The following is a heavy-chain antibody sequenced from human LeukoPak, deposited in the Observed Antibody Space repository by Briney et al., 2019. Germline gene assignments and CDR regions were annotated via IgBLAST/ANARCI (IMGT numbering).Heavy chain of an antibody. V-gene: IGHV3-48*01. D-gene: IGHD1-26*01. CDR3: ARDQEWELHPYYYYGMDV. J-gene: IGHJ6*02. CDR1: GFTFSSYS. Sequence: PGGSLRLSCAASGFTFSSYSMNWVRQAPGKGLEWVSYISSSSSTIYYADSVKGRFTISRDNAKNSLYLQMNSLRAEDTAVYYCARDQEWELHPYYYYGMDVWGQGTTVTVSS. CDR2: ISSSSSTI.